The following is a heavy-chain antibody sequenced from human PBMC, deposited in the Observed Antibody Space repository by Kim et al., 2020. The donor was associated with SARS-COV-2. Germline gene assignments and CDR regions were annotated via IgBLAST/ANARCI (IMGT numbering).Heavy chain of an antibody. CDR3: AREGGGYCSSTSCLFGENAFDI. CDR2: IIPIFGTA. V-gene: IGHV1-69*06. D-gene: IGHD2-2*01. CDR1: GGTFSSYA. J-gene: IGHJ3*02. Sequence: SVKVSCKASGGTFSSYAISWVRQAPGQGLEWMGGIIPIFGTANYAQKFQGRVTITADKSTSTAYMELSSLRSEDTAVYYCAREGGGYCSSTSCLFGENAFDIWGQGTMVTVSS.